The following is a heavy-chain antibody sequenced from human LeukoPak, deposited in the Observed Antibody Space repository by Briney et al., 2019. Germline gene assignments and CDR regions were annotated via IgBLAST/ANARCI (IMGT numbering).Heavy chain of an antibody. CDR1: GGSISSSSYY. Sequence: SETLSLTCTVSGGSISSSSYYWGWIRQPPGKGLEWIGSIYYSGSTYYNPSLKSRVTISVDTSKNQFSLKLSSVTAADTAVYYCARGYCSGGSCYSGLFDPWGQGTLVTVSS. D-gene: IGHD2-15*01. V-gene: IGHV4-39*01. CDR3: ARGYCSGGSCYSGLFDP. J-gene: IGHJ5*02. CDR2: IYYSGST.